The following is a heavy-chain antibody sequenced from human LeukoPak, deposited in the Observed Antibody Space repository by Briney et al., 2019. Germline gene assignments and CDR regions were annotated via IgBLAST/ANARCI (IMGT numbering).Heavy chain of an antibody. CDR2: VGSNSINT. V-gene: IGHV3-23*01. Sequence: GGSLRLSCEASGFTFRSYAMSWVRQAPGKGLEWVSSVGSNSINTYYADSVNGRFTVSRDNSKNTLFLQMKSLSAEDTAVYFCAKHPSGSYHPFFDHWGQGTLVTVFS. CDR1: GFTFRSYA. J-gene: IGHJ4*02. CDR3: AKHPSGSYHPFFDH. D-gene: IGHD3-10*01.